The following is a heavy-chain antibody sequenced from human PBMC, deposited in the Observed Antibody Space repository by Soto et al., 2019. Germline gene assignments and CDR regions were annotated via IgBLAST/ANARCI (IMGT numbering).Heavy chain of an antibody. V-gene: IGHV4-34*01. D-gene: IGHD2-8*02. CDR2: INHSGST. CDR3: ARDKITGLFDY. J-gene: IGHJ4*02. CDR1: GGSLRGYY. Sequence: TLSLTCAVYGGSLRGYYWTWIRLPPVTGLEWIGEINHSGSTNYNPSLKSRVTISVDTSKNQFSLKLTSVTAADTALYYCARDKITGLFDYWGQGTLVTVSS.